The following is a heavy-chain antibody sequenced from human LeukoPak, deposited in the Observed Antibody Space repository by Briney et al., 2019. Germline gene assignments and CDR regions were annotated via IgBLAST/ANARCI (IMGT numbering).Heavy chain of an antibody. Sequence: GRSLRLSCAASGFTFSNYAMSWVRQAPGKGLEWVSGISGSGGSTYYAGSVGRFSISRDNSNNTLYLQMTSLRAEDTAVYYCAKEGRGMGAATIDYWGQGTLVTVSS. D-gene: IGHD1-26*01. CDR2: ISGSGGST. J-gene: IGHJ4*02. V-gene: IGHV3-23*01. CDR1: GFTFSNYA. CDR3: AKEGRGMGAATIDY.